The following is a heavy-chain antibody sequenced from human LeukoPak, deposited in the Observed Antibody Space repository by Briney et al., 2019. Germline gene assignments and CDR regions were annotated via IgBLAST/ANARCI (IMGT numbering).Heavy chain of an antibody. V-gene: IGHV3-30*02. D-gene: IGHD6-19*01. CDR1: GLTFSTSG. Sequence: GGSLRLSCAASGLTFSTSGMHWVRQAPGEGLEWVAFIQYDESDKYYADSVRGRLTISRDNSKNTLYLQMNSLRAEDTAVYYCAREGGIIVAGKFDSWGQGTLVTVSS. CDR3: AREGGIIVAGKFDS. CDR2: IQYDESDK. J-gene: IGHJ4*02.